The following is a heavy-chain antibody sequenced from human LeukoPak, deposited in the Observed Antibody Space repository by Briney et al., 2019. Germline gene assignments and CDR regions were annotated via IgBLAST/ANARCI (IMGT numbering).Heavy chain of an antibody. J-gene: IGHJ4*02. CDR1: GYFISSGYY. Sequence: PSETLSLTCTVSGYFISSGYYWGWIRQPPGKGLQWIGSIHHSGSTYYNPSLKSRVTISVDTSKNQFSLKLSSVTAADTAVYYCARGYNRGSFSWGQGTLVTVSS. D-gene: IGHD1-26*01. V-gene: IGHV4-38-2*02. CDR3: ARGYNRGSFS. CDR2: IHHSGST.